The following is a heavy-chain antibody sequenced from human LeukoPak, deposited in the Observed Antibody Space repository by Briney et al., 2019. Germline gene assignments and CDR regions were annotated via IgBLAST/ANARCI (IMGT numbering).Heavy chain of an antibody. D-gene: IGHD3-10*01. CDR1: GFPFSRHG. V-gene: IGHV3-30*18. J-gene: IGHJ4*02. CDR3: GKDMARIYYYGSGEIDY. CDR2: ISYDGSNK. Sequence: GGSLRLSCAASGFPFSRHGMHWVRQVPGKGLEWLAVISYDGSNKAYADSVKGRFTISRDNSNNTLHLQMNSLRAEDTAVYYCGKDMARIYYYGSGEIDYWGQGTLVTVPQ.